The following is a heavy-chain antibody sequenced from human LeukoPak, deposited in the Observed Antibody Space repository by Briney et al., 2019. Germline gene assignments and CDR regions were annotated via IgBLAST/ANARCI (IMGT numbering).Heavy chain of an antibody. CDR3: AKDQEYSYNAARWFFDY. CDR1: GFTFSIYA. CDR2: MRGSGNST. Sequence: PGRCLRLSCAASGFTFSIYAMSCVPGAPGKGLECVSVMRGSGNSTFYVDSVKGRFTISRDNSKNTLYLQMNSLRVEDTAIYYCAKDQEYSYNAARWFFDYWGQGTLVTVSS. D-gene: IGHD5-18*01. V-gene: IGHV3-23*01. J-gene: IGHJ4*02.